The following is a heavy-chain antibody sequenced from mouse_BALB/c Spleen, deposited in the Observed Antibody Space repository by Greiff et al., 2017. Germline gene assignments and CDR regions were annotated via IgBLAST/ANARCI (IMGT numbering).Heavy chain of an antibody. J-gene: IGHJ4*01. CDR3: ALSGAYYGNNYYAMDY. CDR1: GFSLSTSGMG. D-gene: IGHD2-10*01. V-gene: IGHV8-8*01. CDR2: IWWDDDK. Sequence: QVTLKESGPGILKPSQTLSLTCSFSGFSLSTSGMGVGWIRQPSGKGWEWLAHIWWDDDKYYNPSLKSQLTISKDTSRNQVCLKITSVDTADTATYYCALSGAYYGNNYYAMDYWGQGTSVTVSS.